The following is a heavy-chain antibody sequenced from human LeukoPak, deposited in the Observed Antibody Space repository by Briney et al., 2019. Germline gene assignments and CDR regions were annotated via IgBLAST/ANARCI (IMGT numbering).Heavy chain of an antibody. CDR1: GFTFSNYG. J-gene: IGHJ4*02. CDR3: AKATGYLL. CDR2: ISGSGGST. D-gene: IGHD1-14*01. V-gene: IGHV3-23*01. Sequence: PGGSLRLSCAASGFTFSNYGMSWVRQAPGKGLEWVSGISGSGGSTYYADSVKGRFTVSRDNSKNTLYLQMNSLRAEDTAVYYCAKATGYLLWGQGTLVTVSS.